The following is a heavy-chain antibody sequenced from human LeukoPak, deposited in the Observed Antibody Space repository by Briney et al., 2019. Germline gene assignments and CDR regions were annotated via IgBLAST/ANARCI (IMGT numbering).Heavy chain of an antibody. J-gene: IGHJ4*02. CDR1: GGSFSGYY. CDR3: ARDELAY. CDR2: INHSGST. V-gene: IGHV4-34*01. Sequence: SETLSLTCAVHGGSFSGYYWSWIRQPPGKGLEWIGEINHSGSTNYNPSLKSRVTISVDTSKNQFSLKLSSVTAADTAVYYCARDELAYWGQGTLVTVSS.